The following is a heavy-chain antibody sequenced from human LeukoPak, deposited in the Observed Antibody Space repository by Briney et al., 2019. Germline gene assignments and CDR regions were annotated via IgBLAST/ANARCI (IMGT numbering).Heavy chain of an antibody. CDR3: AKSTPYVVVTRCYFDY. CDR1: GFSFSSYG. Sequence: GVSLRLSCAASGFSFSSYGMSWVGLAPGKGLEWVSAIGGSRASTYSAEAVKGRFNISRENSKNTMYLQMNSLRAEDTAVYYCAKSTPYVVVTRCYFDYWGQGTLVTVSS. CDR2: IGGSRAST. V-gene: IGHV3-23*01. J-gene: IGHJ4*02. D-gene: IGHD4-23*01.